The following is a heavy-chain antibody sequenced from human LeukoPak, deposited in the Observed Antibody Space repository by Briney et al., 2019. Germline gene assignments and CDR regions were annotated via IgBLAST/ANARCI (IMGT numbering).Heavy chain of an antibody. V-gene: IGHV4-38-2*01. CDR1: GYSISSGYY. Sequence: SETLSLTCAVSGYSISSGYYWGWIRQPPGKGLEWIGSIYHSGSTYYNPSLKSRVTISVDTSKNQFSLKLSSVTAADTAVYYCASTRYSGSGYYFDYWGQGTLVTVSS. J-gene: IGHJ4*02. D-gene: IGHD1-26*01. CDR3: ASTRYSGSGYYFDY. CDR2: IYHSGST.